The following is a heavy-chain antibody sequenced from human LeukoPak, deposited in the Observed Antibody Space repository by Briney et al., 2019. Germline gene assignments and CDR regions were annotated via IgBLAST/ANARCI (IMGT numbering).Heavy chain of an antibody. Sequence: NSGGSLRLSCAASGFTFSSYSMNWVRQAPGKGLEWVSSISSSSSYIYYADSVKGRFTISRDNSKSTLYLQMNSLRAEDTAVYYCGRSTAWYAFDYWGQGTLVTVSS. J-gene: IGHJ4*02. CDR3: GRSTAWYAFDY. CDR2: ISSSSSYI. V-gene: IGHV3-21*04. D-gene: IGHD6-19*01. CDR1: GFTFSSYS.